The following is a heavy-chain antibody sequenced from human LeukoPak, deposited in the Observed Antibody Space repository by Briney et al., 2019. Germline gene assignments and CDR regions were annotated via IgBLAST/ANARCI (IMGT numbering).Heavy chain of an antibody. J-gene: IGHJ4*02. D-gene: IGHD4-17*01. CDR3: ARDVHDYGDYTDY. Sequence: GASVKVSCKASGYTFTGYYMNWVRQAPGQGLEWMGWINPNSGGTNYAQKFQGRVTMTRDTSISTAYMELSRLRSDDTAVYYCARDVHDYGDYTDYWGQGTLVTVSS. CDR1: GYTFTGYY. CDR2: INPNSGGT. V-gene: IGHV1-2*02.